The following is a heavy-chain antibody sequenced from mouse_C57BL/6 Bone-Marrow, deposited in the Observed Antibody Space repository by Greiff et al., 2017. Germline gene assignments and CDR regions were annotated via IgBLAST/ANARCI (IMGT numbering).Heavy chain of an antibody. CDR3: AFYGPYAMDY. J-gene: IGHJ4*01. CDR2: IYPRSGST. V-gene: IGHV1-81*01. Sequence: VQLQQSGAELARPGASVKLSCKASGYTFTSYGISWVKQRTGQGLEWIGEIYPRSGSTYYNEKFKGKATLTADKSSSTAYMELRSLTSEDSAVYFCAFYGPYAMDYWGQGTSVTVSS. CDR1: GYTFTSYG. D-gene: IGHD1-1*01.